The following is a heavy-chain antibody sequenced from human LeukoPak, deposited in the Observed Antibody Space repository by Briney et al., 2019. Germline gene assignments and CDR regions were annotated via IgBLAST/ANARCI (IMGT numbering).Heavy chain of an antibody. V-gene: IGHV3-48*03. Sequence: GGPLGLSCAASGLPSSSYEMNGVRKAPGKGREGVSNISSSGCTIYYADSVKGRFTISRDNAKNSLYLQMNSLRAEDTAVYYCARETYYYGSGSYNDYWGQGTLVTVSS. D-gene: IGHD3-10*01. J-gene: IGHJ4*02. CDR1: GLPSSSYE. CDR2: ISSSGCTI. CDR3: ARETYYYGSGSYNDY.